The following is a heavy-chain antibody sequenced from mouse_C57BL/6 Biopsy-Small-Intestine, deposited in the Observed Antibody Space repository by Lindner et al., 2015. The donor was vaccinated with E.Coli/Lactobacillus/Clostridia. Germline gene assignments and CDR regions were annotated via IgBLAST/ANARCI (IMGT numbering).Heavy chain of an antibody. CDR2: ISSGSSTI. J-gene: IGHJ3*01. V-gene: IGHV5-17*01. Sequence: EVQLQESGGGLVKPGGSLKLSCAASGFTFSDCGMHWVRQAPEKGLEWVAYISSGSSTIYYADTMEGRFTISRDNAKNTLFLQMTSLRSEDTAMYYCTRPEGNWFANWDQGTLVTVSA. CDR3: TRPEGNWFAN. D-gene: IGHD2-1*01. CDR1: GFTFSDCG.